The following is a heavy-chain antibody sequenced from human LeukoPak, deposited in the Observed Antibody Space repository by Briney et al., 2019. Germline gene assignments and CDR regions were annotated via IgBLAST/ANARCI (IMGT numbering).Heavy chain of an antibody. CDR3: ATSEALYGELDY. Sequence: ASVKVSCEASGYTFAGYYMHWVRQAPGQGLEWMGWINPNSGGTNYAQKFQGRVTMTRDTSISTAYMELSRLRSDDTAVYYCATSEALYGELDYWGQGTLVTVSS. D-gene: IGHD4-17*01. V-gene: IGHV1-2*02. CDR1: GYTFAGYY. J-gene: IGHJ4*02. CDR2: INPNSGGT.